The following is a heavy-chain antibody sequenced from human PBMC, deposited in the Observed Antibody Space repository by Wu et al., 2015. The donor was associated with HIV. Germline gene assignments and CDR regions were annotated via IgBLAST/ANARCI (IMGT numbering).Heavy chain of an antibody. J-gene: IGHJ4*02. D-gene: IGHD3-10*01. CDR1: GDTFSSYA. Sequence: QVQLVQSGAEVKKPGSSVKVSCKASGDTFSSYAISWVRQAPGQGLQWMGWITTYNVNTKYAHNFQGRVTMTTDTSTSTAYMELRSLKSDDTAIYYCAREGNSNSPRGDTYSLDYWGQGTLVTVSS. V-gene: IGHV1-18*01. CDR3: AREGNSNSPRGDTYSLDY. CDR2: ITTYNVNT.